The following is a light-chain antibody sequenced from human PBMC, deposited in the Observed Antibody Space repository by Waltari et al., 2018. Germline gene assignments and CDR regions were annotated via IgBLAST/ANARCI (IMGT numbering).Light chain of an antibody. V-gene: IGLV2-14*03. Sequence: QSALTQPASVSGSPGQSITISCPGTSSDVGGYNYVSWYQQHPGKAPKLMIYDVSKRPSGVSNRFSGSKSGNTASLTISGLQAEDEADYYCSSYTSSSTGVFGTGTKVTVL. CDR1: SSDVGGYNY. J-gene: IGLJ1*01. CDR3: SSYTSSSTGV. CDR2: DVS.